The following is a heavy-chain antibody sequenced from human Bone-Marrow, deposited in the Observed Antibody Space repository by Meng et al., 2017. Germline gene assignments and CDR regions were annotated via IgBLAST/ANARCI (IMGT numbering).Heavy chain of an antibody. CDR2: TYYRSKWYN. CDR3: AGRYDSSGYSLDY. J-gene: IGHJ4*02. Sequence: QVQLQRSSPGLVKPSQTLSLTCVSAGDSVSSNSAAWNWIRQSPSRGLEWLGRTYYRSKWYNDYAVSVKSRITINPDTSKNQFSLQLNSVTPEDTAVYYCAGRYDSSGYSLDYWGQGTLVTVSS. D-gene: IGHD3-22*01. V-gene: IGHV6-1*01. CDR1: GDSVSSNSAA.